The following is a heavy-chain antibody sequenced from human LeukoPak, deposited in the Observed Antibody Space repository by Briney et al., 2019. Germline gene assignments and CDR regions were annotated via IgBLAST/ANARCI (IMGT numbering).Heavy chain of an antibody. Sequence: GGSLRLSCAASGFTFSIYAMGWVRHAPGKGLEWVSAISGSGGNTYYADSVKGRLTISRDNSKNTLDLQMNSLRAEDTAMYYCAGDRRYDSSGYFQHWGQGTLVAVSS. V-gene: IGHV3-23*01. CDR3: AGDRRYDSSGYFQH. CDR2: ISGSGGNT. J-gene: IGHJ1*01. CDR1: GFTFSIYA. D-gene: IGHD3-22*01.